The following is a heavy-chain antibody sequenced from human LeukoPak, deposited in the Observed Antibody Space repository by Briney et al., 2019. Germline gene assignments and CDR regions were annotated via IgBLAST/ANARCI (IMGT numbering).Heavy chain of an antibody. CDR2: IRNDASDK. Sequence: GGSLRLSCAASGVIFSNYGIHWVRQAPAKGLERVAFIRNDASDKYYADSVKDRFIIFRVNSTNKVYLQMNSLRAEDTAVCYCAKDSWEVGATSEIDYWGQGTLVSVSS. V-gene: IGHV3-30*02. CDR3: AKDSWEVGATSEIDY. J-gene: IGHJ4*02. D-gene: IGHD1-26*01. CDR1: GVIFSNYG.